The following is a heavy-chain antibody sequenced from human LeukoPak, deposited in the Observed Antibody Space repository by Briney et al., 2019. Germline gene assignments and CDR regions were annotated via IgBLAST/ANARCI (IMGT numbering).Heavy chain of an antibody. CDR1: GYRFTNFG. CDR3: ARSAVAGTLRKFDY. D-gene: IGHD6-19*01. V-gene: IGHV1-18*01. Sequence: ASVKVSCKPSGYRFTNFGISWVRQAPGQGLQWMGWISSYTWKTNYAENLQGRLTMTTDSSTATAYMELRSLRSDDTAVYFCARSAVAGTLRKFDYWGQGTLVTVSS. J-gene: IGHJ4*02. CDR2: ISSYTWKT.